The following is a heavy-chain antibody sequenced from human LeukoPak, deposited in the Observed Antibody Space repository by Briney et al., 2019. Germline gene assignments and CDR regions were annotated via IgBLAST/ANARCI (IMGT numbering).Heavy chain of an antibody. V-gene: IGHV1-18*01. CDR2: ISGYNGNT. J-gene: IGHJ6*03. Sequence: ASVKVSCKASGYTFTRYGIYWVRQAPGQGLEWMGWISGYNGNTKYAQKFQDRVSVTTDTSTSTAYMELRSLRSDDTAVYYCARAEGVVVAARIDVWGKGTAVTVSS. CDR3: ARAEGVVVAARIDV. CDR1: GYTFTRYG. D-gene: IGHD2-15*01.